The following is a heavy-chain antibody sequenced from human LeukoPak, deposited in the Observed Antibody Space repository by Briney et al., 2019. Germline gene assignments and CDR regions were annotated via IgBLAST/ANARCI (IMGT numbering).Heavy chain of an antibody. CDR3: ARDPDLYGDSFFDF. CDR2: IWHDGSHP. CDR1: GFSFSNYG. D-gene: IGHD4-17*01. V-gene: IGHV3-33*01. Sequence: PGGSLRLSCAASGFSFSNYGFHWVRQAPGKGLEWVAVIWHDGSHPYYADSVKGRFIISRDNSKSTLFIQMHSLTAEDTAAYYCARDPDLYGDSFFDFWGQGTLVTVSS. J-gene: IGHJ4*02.